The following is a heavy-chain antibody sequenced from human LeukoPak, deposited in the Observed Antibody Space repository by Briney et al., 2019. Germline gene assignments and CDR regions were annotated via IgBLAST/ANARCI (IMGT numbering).Heavy chain of an antibody. J-gene: IGHJ6*03. CDR2: IYYSGST. D-gene: IGHD3-22*01. V-gene: IGHV4-59*11. CDR1: GGSISSHY. Sequence: AGTLSLTCTVSGGSISSHYLSWIRQPPGKGLEWVGYIYYSGSTNYNPSLKSRVTISVDTSKNQFSLKLSSVPAADTAVYYCARTNYYDSSGYRYYYYYYYMDVWGKGATVTVSS. CDR3: ARTNYYDSSGYRYYYYYYYMDV.